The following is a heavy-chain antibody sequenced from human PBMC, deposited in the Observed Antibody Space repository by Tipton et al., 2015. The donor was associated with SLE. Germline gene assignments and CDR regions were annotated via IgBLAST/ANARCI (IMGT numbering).Heavy chain of an antibody. CDR1: GGSISSYY. V-gene: IGHV4-59*01. Sequence: TLSLTCTVSGGSISSYYWSWIRQPPGKGLEWIGYIYYSGSTNYKSSLKSRVTISVDTSKNQFSLKLSSVTAADTAVYYCASDGLGWGYYYHMDVGGKGTTVTVSS. J-gene: IGHJ6*03. CDR2: IYYSGST. D-gene: IGHD5/OR15-5a*01. CDR3: ASDGLGWGYYYHMDV.